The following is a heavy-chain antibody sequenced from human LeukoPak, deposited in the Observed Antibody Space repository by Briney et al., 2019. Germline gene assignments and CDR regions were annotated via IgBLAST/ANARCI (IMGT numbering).Heavy chain of an antibody. CDR2: INHSGGT. CDR1: GGSFSGYY. V-gene: IGHV4-34*01. J-gene: IGHJ5*02. CDR3: ARRLTQYDCFDP. Sequence: PSETLSLTCAVYGGSFSGYYWSWIRQPPGKGLEWIGEINHSGGTNYNPSLKSRVTISVDTSKNQFSLHLNSVTPEDTAVYYCARRLTQYDCFDPWGQGILVTVSS. D-gene: IGHD2-2*01.